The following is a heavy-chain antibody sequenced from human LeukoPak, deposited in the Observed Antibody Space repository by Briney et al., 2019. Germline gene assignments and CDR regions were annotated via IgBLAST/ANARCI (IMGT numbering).Heavy chain of an antibody. CDR3: AKDRSIAAGDDAFDI. V-gene: IGHV3-23*01. CDR1: GFTFSSYA. D-gene: IGHD6-13*01. J-gene: IGHJ3*02. CDR2: ISGSGGST. Sequence: GGSLRLSCAASGFTFSSYAMSWVRQAPEKGLEWVSTISGSGGSTYYTDSVRGRFTISRDNSKNTLYLQMNSLRAEDTAVYYCAKDRSIAAGDDAFDIWGQGTMVTVSS.